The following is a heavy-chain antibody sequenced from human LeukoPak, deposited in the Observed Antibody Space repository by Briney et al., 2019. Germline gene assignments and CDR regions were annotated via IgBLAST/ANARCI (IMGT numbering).Heavy chain of an antibody. V-gene: IGHV4-39*01. D-gene: IGHD3-22*01. CDR2: IYYSGST. CDR3: ARRFWGYYDSSGYFDY. J-gene: IGHJ4*02. Sequence: SETLSLTCTVSGGSISSSSYYWGWIRQPPGKGLEWIGSIYYSGSTYYNPSLKSRVAISVDTSKNQFSLKLSSVTAADAAVYYCARRFWGYYDSSGYFDYWGQGTLVTVSS. CDR1: GGSISSSSYY.